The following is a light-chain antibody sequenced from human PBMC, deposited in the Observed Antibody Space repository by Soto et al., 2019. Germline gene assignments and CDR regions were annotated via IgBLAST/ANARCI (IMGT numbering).Light chain of an antibody. CDR3: QQLHGYPIT. CDR2: AAS. Sequence: ILLTQSPSSLSASFGDRVTITCRASQGIDTSLAWYQQKPGKAPKLLIYAASNFQSGVPSRFSGSGSGTHFTLTISSLQPEDFATYYCQQLHGYPITFGQGTRLEIK. V-gene: IGKV1-9*01. CDR1: QGIDTS. J-gene: IGKJ5*01.